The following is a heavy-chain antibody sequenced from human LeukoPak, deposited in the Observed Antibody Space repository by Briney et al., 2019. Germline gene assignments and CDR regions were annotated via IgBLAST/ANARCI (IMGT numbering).Heavy chain of an antibody. CDR1: GHSISSGYY. CDR3: ASIAARVGFDY. V-gene: IGHV4-38-2*01. CDR2: IYHSGST. D-gene: IGHD6-6*01. Sequence: SETMSLTCAVSGHSISSGYYWGWIRQPPGKGLEWIGYIYHSGSTYYNPSLKSRVIISVDTSKSHFSLKLNSVTAADTAVYYCASIAARVGFDYWGQGTLVTVSS. J-gene: IGHJ4*02.